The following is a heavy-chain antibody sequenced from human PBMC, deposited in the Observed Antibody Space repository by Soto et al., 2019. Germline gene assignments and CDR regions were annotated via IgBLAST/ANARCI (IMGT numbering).Heavy chain of an antibody. CDR3: ARVMYYYDSSGYYFPFDY. CDR1: GGSISSYY. V-gene: IGHV4-59*01. Sequence: ETLSLTCTVSGGSISSYYWSWIRQPPGKGLEWIGYIYYSGSTNYNPSLKSRVTISVDTSKNQFSLKLSSVTAADTAVYYCARVMYYYDSSGYYFPFDYWGQGTLVTVSS. D-gene: IGHD3-22*01. J-gene: IGHJ4*02. CDR2: IYYSGST.